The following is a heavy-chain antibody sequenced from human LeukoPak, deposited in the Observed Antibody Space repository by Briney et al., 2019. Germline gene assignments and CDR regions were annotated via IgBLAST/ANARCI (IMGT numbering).Heavy chain of an antibody. CDR3: ARGHCSGGSCYPNLFDP. V-gene: IGHV4-34*01. J-gene: IGHJ5*02. CDR1: GGSFSGYY. Sequence: SETLSLTCAVYGGSFSGYYWSWIRQPPGKGLEWIGEINHSGSTNYKPSLKSRVTISVDTSKNQFSLKLSSVPAADTGVYYCARGHCSGGSCYPNLFDPWGQGTLVTVSS. CDR2: INHSGST. D-gene: IGHD2-15*01.